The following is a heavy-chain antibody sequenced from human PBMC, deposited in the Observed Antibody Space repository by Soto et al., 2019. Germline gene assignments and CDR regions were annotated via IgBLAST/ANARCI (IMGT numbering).Heavy chain of an antibody. CDR2: ICRPGST. Sequence: TLALTCALSGISFSSNNWSPWVRPPPGQVLERIGGICRPGSTNYNRSLESRVTIALDKSENQVSLKVTSLTAADTAVYYWASRDPVTSVDHWGQGTLV. CDR3: ASRDPVTSVDH. D-gene: IGHD4-4*01. J-gene: IGHJ5*02. CDR1: GISFSSNNW. V-gene: IGHV4-4*02.